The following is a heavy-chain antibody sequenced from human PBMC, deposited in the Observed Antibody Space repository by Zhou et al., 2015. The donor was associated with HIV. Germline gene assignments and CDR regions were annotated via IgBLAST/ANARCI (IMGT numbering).Heavy chain of an antibody. CDR2: IIPIFGTA. CDR1: GGTFSSYA. CDR3: ARDRDGVRGVGARGTNYYGMDV. D-gene: IGHD1-26*01. V-gene: IGHV1-69*01. J-gene: IGHJ6*02. Sequence: QMQLVQSGAEVKKPGSSVKVSCKASGGTFSSYAISWVRQAPGQGLEWMGGIIPIFGTANYAQKFQGRVTITADESTSTAYMELSSLRSEDTAVYYCARDRDGVRGVGARGTNYYGMDVWGQGTTVTVSS.